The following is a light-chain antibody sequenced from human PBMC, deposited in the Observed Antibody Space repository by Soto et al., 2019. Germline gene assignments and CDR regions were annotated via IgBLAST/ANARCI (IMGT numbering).Light chain of an antibody. CDR2: KAS. V-gene: IGKV1-5*03. CDR3: QHYNSYSDA. Sequence: DIQMTQSPSTLSGSVGDRVTITCRASQTISSWLAWYQQQPGKAPKLLIYKASTLKSGVPSRFSGSGSGTEFTLTISSLQPDDFATYYCQHYNSYSDAFGQGTKVELK. CDR1: QTISSW. J-gene: IGKJ1*01.